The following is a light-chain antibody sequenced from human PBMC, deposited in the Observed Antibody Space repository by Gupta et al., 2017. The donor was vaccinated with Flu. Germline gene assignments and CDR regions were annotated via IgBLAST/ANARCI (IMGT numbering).Light chain of an antibody. J-gene: IGLJ3*02. CDR1: TGPVTSWYY. CDR2: GAS. V-gene: IGLV7-43*01. CDR3: LLYDGGALV. Sequence: VVTQEPSLTVSPGGPVTLTCASNTGPVTSWYYPNWFQQKPGQAPRALIYGASNTHPWTPARFTGSLRGGKAALTLSEGQTEDEAEYYCLLYDGGALVFGGGTKLTVL.